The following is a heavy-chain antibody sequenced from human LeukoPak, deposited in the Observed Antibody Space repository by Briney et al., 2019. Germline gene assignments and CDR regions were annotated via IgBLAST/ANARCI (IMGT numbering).Heavy chain of an antibody. Sequence: GRSLRLSCAASGFTFSSYSMNWVRQAPGKGLEWVSSISSSSSYIYYADSVKGRFTISRDNAKNTLYLQMNSLRVEDTAVYYGARSSGSYFWDAMDVWGQGTTVTVSS. V-gene: IGHV3-21*04. D-gene: IGHD1-26*01. CDR2: ISSSSSYI. CDR1: GFTFSSYS. J-gene: IGHJ6*02. CDR3: ARSSGSYFWDAMDV.